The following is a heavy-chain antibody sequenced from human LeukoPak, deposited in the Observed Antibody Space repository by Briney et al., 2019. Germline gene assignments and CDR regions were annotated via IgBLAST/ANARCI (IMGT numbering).Heavy chain of an antibody. D-gene: IGHD5-12*01. J-gene: IGHJ4*02. CDR1: GGSISSGGYY. CDR2: IYHSGST. V-gene: IGHV4-30-2*01. CDR3: ARRDGYDWTSLDY. Sequence: SETLSLTCTVSGGSISSGGYYWSWIRQPPGKGLEWIGYIYHSGSTYYNPSLKSRVTISVDRSKNQFSLKLSSVTAADTAVYYCARRDGYDWTSLDYWGQETLVTVSS.